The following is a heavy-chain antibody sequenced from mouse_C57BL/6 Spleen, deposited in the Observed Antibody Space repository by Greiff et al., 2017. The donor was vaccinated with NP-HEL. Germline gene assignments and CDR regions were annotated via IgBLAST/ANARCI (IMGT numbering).Heavy chain of an antibody. CDR1: GFTFSSYA. Sequence: EVHLVESGEGLVKPGGSLKLSCAASGFTFSSYAMSWVRQTPEKRLEWVAYISSGGDYIYYADTVKGRFTISRDNARNTLYLQMSRLKSEDTAMYYCTRDRFYEGYAMDYWGQGTSVTVSS. CDR2: ISSGGDYI. D-gene: IGHD2-3*01. V-gene: IGHV5-9-1*02. CDR3: TRDRFYEGYAMDY. J-gene: IGHJ4*01.